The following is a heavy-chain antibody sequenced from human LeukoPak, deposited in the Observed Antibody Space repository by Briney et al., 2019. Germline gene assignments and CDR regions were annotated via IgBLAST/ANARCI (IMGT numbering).Heavy chain of an antibody. V-gene: IGHV1-69*11. CDR2: ISSILGTV. Sequence: SVKVSCKASGGTFSSYGISWVRQAPGQGREWMGRISSILGTVNYAQNFQGRVTITTDESTRTAYMDVSRLRSEDTAVYYCARVNFDHAFDIWGQGTMVTVSS. CDR3: ARVNFDHAFDI. D-gene: IGHD3-9*01. J-gene: IGHJ3*02. CDR1: GGTFSSYG.